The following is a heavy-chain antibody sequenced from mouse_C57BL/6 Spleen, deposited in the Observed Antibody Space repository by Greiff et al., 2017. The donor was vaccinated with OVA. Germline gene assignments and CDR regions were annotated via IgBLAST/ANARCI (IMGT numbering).Heavy chain of an antibody. D-gene: IGHD1-1*01. J-gene: IGHJ1*03. CDR1: GYSFTGYD. Sequence: EVKLVESGPELVKPGASVTISCKASGYSFTGYDMNWVQQTPEKSLEWIGAINPSTGGTTSNQKFKATATLTVDKSSSTANMQLKSLTSEDSAVYDGARRLYYCSSPWYFDVWGTGTTVTVSS. CDR3: ARRLYYCSSPWYFDV. V-gene: IGHV1-42*01. CDR2: INPSTGGT.